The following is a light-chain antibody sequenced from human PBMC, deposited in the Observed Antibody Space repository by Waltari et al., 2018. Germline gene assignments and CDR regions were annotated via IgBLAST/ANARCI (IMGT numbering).Light chain of an antibody. J-gene: IGKJ4*01. Sequence: EIVLTQSPATLSLSPGERATLSCRASQRVSSYLAWYQQKPGQAPRLLIYDASNRATGIPARFSGSGSGTDFTLTISSLEPEDFAVYYCQQRSNWPLGLTFGGGTKVEIK. CDR1: QRVSSY. CDR3: QQRSNWPLGLT. CDR2: DAS. V-gene: IGKV3-11*01.